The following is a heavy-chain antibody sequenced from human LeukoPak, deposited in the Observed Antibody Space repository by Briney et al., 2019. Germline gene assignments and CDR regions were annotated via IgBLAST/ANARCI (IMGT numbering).Heavy chain of an antibody. CDR2: IYYSVSA. CDR3: SRCTYRYIDV. Sequence: SETLSLSCTASGVSISSYGLNWVRQPPGKGLEWIGYIYYSVSANYNPSLKSRVTISVDTSKNQFSLRLNSVTPADTAAYYCSRCTYRYIDVWGQGTTVTVSS. D-gene: IGHD1-14*01. J-gene: IGHJ6*02. CDR1: GVSISSYG. V-gene: IGHV4-59*01.